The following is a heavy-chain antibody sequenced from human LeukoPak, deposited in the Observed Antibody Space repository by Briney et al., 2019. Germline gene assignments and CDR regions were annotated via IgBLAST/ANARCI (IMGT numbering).Heavy chain of an antibody. V-gene: IGHV3-48*03. Sequence: GGSLRLSCAASGFTFSSYEMNWVRQAPGKGLEWVSYISSSGSTIYYADSVKGRFTISRDNAKNSLYLQMNSLRAEDTAVYYCARDCESYWHDAFDIWGQGTMVTVSS. CDR1: GFTFSSYE. CDR3: ARDCESYWHDAFDI. J-gene: IGHJ3*02. CDR2: ISSSGSTI. D-gene: IGHD1-26*01.